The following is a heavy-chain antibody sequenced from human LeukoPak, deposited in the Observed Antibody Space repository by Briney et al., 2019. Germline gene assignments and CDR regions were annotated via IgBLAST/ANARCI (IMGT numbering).Heavy chain of an antibody. CDR2: ISYDGSAK. CDR1: GFTYSSFA. CDR3: AREGIYDILTGYYRGAFDI. V-gene: IGHV3-30*04. Sequence: PGRSLRLSCAASGFTYSSFAMHWVRQAPGKGLEWVAIISYDGSAKYYADSVKGRFTISRDNSKNTLYLQMNSLRAEDTAVYYCAREGIYDILTGYYRGAFDIWGQGTMVTVSS. D-gene: IGHD3-9*01. J-gene: IGHJ3*02.